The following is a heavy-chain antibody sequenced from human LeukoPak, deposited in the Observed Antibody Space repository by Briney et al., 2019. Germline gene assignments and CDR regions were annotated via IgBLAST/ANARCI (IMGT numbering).Heavy chain of an antibody. V-gene: IGHV4-38-2*02. Sequence: SETLSLTCTVSGYSISSGYYWGWIRQPPGKGLEWTGSIDYSGSTYYNPSLKSRITISVDTSKNQFSLRLSSVTAADTAVYYCARQTGSGLFILPGGQGTLVTVSS. J-gene: IGHJ4*02. CDR2: IDYSGST. CDR1: GYSISSGYY. CDR3: ARQTGSGLFILP. D-gene: IGHD3/OR15-3a*01.